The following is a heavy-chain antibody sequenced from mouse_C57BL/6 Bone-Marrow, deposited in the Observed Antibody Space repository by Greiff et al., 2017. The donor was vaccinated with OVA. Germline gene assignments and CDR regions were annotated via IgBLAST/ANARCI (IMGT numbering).Heavy chain of an antibody. D-gene: IGHD3-2*02. J-gene: IGHJ4*01. V-gene: IGHV1-50*01. Sequence: QLQQPGAELVKPGASVKLSCKASGYTFTSYWMQWVKQRPGQGLEWIGEIDPSDSYTNYNQKFKGKATLTVDTSSSTAYMQLSSLTSEDSAVYYCARDSSGYIYYAMDYWGQGTSVTVSS. CDR1: GYTFTSYW. CDR2: IDPSDSYT. CDR3: ARDSSGYIYYAMDY.